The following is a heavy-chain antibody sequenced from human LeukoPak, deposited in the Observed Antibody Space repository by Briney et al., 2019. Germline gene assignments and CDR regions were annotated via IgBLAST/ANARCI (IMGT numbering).Heavy chain of an antibody. V-gene: IGHV4-61*02. CDR2: IYTSGST. CDR1: GGSISSGSYY. Sequence: SQTLSPTCTVSGGSISSGSYYWSWIRQPAGKGLEWIGRIYTSGSTNYNPSLKSRVTISVDTSKNQFSLKLSSVTAADTAVYYCARDLSISSTSCPSHWGQGTLVTVSS. D-gene: IGHD2-2*01. CDR3: ARDLSISSTSCPSH. J-gene: IGHJ4*02.